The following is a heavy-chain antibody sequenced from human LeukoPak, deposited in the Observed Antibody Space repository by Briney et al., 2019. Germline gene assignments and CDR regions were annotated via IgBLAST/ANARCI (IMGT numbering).Heavy chain of an antibody. D-gene: IGHD3-22*01. J-gene: IGHJ4*02. Sequence: GGSLRLSCAASGFIVNTNYMTWVRQAPGKGLEWVSYISSSGSTTYYADSVKGRFTISRDNSKNTLYLQMNSLRAEDTAVYYCAKDYYDSSGYYKYYFDYWGQGTLVTVSS. CDR1: GFIVNTNY. CDR2: ISSSGSTT. CDR3: AKDYYDSSGYYKYYFDY. V-gene: IGHV3-23*01.